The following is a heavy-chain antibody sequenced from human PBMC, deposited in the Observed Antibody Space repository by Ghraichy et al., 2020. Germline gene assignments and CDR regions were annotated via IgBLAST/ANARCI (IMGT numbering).Heavy chain of an antibody. CDR1: GFTLSGYS. Sequence: GGSLRLSCVGSGFTLSGYSMNWVRQSPGKGLEWVAYITSSSRTISYAESVKGRFTISRDNAQNSLYLQMNSLRDEDTALYYCARGATVVRFFYYDGMDVWGQGTTVTVSS. V-gene: IGHV3-48*02. CDR3: ARGATVVRFFYYDGMDV. CDR2: ITSSSRTI. J-gene: IGHJ6*02. D-gene: IGHD4-23*01.